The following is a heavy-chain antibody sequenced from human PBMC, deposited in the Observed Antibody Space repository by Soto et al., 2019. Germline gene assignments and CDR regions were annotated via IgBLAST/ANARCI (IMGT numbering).Heavy chain of an antibody. CDR1: GGSISRCY. CDR3: ARDRSTYGGGGTGEVKENWFDP. V-gene: IGHV4-59*01. CDR2: AYYSGDT. Sequence: SETLSLTCSVSGGSISRCYWSWIRQPPGKVLEWIGYAYYSGDTGYNPSLKSRVTMAVDTSKNQVSLKLSSVTAADTAVYYCARDRSTYGGGGTGEVKENWFDPWGQGALVTVSS. D-gene: IGHD2-8*01. J-gene: IGHJ5*02.